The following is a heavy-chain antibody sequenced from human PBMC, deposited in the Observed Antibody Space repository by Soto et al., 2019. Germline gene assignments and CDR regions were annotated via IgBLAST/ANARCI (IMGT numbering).Heavy chain of an antibody. J-gene: IGHJ4*02. V-gene: IGHV4-39*01. CDR3: ARHLSEGRDGYNYLGY. CDR2: IYYSGST. D-gene: IGHD5-12*01. CDR1: GGSISSSSYY. Sequence: SETLSLTCTVSGGSISSSSYYWGWIRQPPGKGLEWIGSIYYSGSTYYNPSLKSRGTISVDTSKNQFSLKLSSVTAADTAVYYCARHLSEGRDGYNYLGYWGQGTPVTVSS.